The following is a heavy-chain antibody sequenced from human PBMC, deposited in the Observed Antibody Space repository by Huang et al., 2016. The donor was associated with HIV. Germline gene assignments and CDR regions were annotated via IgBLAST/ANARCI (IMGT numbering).Heavy chain of an antibody. CDR1: GGSISSSCYY. CDR3: ARRVYDFWSGYYWGPFHY. Sequence: QLQLQESGPGLVRPSETLSLTCTVSGGSISSSCYYWGWLREPPGKGLEWIGGIYYSGSTYYNPYRKSRVTISVDTSKNQVSLKLSSVTAADTAVYYCARRVYDFWSGYYWGPFHYWGQGTLVTVSS. D-gene: IGHD3-3*01. V-gene: IGHV4-39*01. J-gene: IGHJ4*02. CDR2: IYYSGST.